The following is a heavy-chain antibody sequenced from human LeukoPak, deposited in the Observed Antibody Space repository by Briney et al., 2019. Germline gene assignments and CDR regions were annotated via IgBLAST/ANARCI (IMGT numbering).Heavy chain of an antibody. CDR3: ARDYYDSSGNAYFQH. CDR1: GYTFTGYY. V-gene: IGHV1-2*02. J-gene: IGHJ1*01. CDR2: TNPNSGGT. D-gene: IGHD3-22*01. Sequence: ASVKVSCKASGYTFTGYYMHWVRQAPGQGLEWMGWTNPNSGGTNYAQKFQGRVTMTRDTSISTAYMELSRLRSDDTAVYYCARDYYDSSGNAYFQHWGQGTLVTVSS.